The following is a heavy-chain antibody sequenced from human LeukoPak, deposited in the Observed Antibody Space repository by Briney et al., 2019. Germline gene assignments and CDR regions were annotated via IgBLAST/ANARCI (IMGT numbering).Heavy chain of an antibody. V-gene: IGHV3-13*01. CDR3: ARGMGRDGYNRPTGLVDFDY. J-gene: IGHJ4*02. D-gene: IGHD5-24*01. CDR1: GFTFSSYD. Sequence: GGSLRLSCAASGFTFSSYDMHWVRQATGKGVEWVSAIGTAGDTYYPGSVKGRFTISRENAKNSLYLQMNSLRAGDTAVYYCARGMGRDGYNRPTGLVDFDYWGQGTLVTVSS. CDR2: IGTAGDT.